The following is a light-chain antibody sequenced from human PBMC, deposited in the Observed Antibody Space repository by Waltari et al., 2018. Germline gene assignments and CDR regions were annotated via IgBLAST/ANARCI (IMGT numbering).Light chain of an antibody. V-gene: IGKV1-39*01. Sequence: DIQMTQFPSSLSASVGDRVTIHCRASQSVGNYLNWYQQKPGKAPKVLIYSASSLQSGVPSRFSGRGSDTDFTLIISSLQPEDVATYYCQQGYRTPLTFGGGTRVE. CDR1: QSVGNY. CDR3: QQGYRTPLT. CDR2: SAS. J-gene: IGKJ4*01.